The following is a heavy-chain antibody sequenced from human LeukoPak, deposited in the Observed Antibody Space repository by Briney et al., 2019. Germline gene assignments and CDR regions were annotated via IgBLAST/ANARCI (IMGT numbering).Heavy chain of an antibody. V-gene: IGHV3-48*03. CDR1: GFSLSSYE. D-gene: IGHD3-22*01. CDR3: VRDYRDSSGDHQHFDY. Sequence: PGGSLRLSCAASGFSLSSYEMHWVRQAPGKGLEWLSYISGGGAPIYYADSVKGRFTISRDNAKNSLYLQMSSLRAEDTAVYYCVRDYRDSSGDHQHFDYWGQGALVTVSS. CDR2: ISGGGAPI. J-gene: IGHJ4*02.